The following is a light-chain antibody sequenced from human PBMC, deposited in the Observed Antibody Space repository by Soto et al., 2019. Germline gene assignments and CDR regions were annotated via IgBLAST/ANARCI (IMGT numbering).Light chain of an antibody. CDR2: AAS. J-gene: IGKJ2*01. CDR3: QQSYSTPYT. CDR1: QSISSY. Sequence: DIQVTQSPSSLSASVGDRVTITCRASQSISSYLNWYQQKPGKAPKLLIYAASSLQSGVPSRFSGSGSGTAFTLTIISLQPADFATYYCQQSYSTPYTFGQGNKLEIK. V-gene: IGKV1-39*01.